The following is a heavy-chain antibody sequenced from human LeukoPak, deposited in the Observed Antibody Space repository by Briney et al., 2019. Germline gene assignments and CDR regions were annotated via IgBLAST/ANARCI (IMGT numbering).Heavy chain of an antibody. J-gene: IGHJ6*02. Sequence: PGXGLEWIXXIYYSGSTTYNPSLKSRVTISVDTSKNQFSLKLSSVTAADTAVYYCARGYTAMVPYYYYGMDVWGQGTTVTVSS. V-gene: IGHV4-59*01. D-gene: IGHD5-18*01. CDR3: ARGYTAMVPYYYYGMDV. CDR2: IYYSGST.